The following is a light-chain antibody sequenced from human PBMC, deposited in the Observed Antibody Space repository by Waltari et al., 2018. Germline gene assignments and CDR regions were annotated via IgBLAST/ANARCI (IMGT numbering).Light chain of an antibody. Sequence: QSALTQPASVSGSPGQSITISCTGTSRDVGGYNYVTWYQQHPGKAPTLMIFDVNKRPAGVSNRFSGAKSGNTASLTISGLQAEDEAEYHCSSYTSTNTWMFGGGTKLTVL. CDR3: SSYTSTNTWM. J-gene: IGLJ3*02. CDR2: DVN. CDR1: SRDVGGYNY. V-gene: IGLV2-14*03.